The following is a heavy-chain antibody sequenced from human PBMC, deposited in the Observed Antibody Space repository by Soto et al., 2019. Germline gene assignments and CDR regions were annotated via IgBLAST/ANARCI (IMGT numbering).Heavy chain of an antibody. D-gene: IGHD3-16*02. J-gene: IGHJ3*01. Sequence: GGSLRLSCAASGFTFNSYGMHWVRQAPGKGLEWVALISYDGDNTYYADSLKGRFTISRDNSKNTLYLQMNSLRTEDTAVYYCAKPRGIYRPRDAFDVWGQGTMVTVSS. CDR1: GFTFNSYG. V-gene: IGHV3-30*18. CDR2: ISYDGDNT. CDR3: AKPRGIYRPRDAFDV.